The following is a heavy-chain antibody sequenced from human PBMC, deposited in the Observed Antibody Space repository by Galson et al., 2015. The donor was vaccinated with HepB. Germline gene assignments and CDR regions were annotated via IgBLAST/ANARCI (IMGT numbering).Heavy chain of an antibody. Sequence: SLRLSCAASGFRFTAHVMHWVRQAPGKGLEWVAVTWYDGNDKYYADSVKGRFAISRDNSKNTVYLQMDSLRVEDTAVYYCERDSSNYGMDVWGQGTTVTVSS. V-gene: IGHV3-33*01. CDR3: ERDSSNYGMDV. CDR1: GFRFTAHV. CDR2: TWYDGNDK. J-gene: IGHJ6*02.